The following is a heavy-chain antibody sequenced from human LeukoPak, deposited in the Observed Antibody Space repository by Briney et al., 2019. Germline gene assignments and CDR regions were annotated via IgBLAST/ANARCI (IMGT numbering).Heavy chain of an antibody. J-gene: IGHJ4*02. D-gene: IGHD3-3*01. V-gene: IGHV1-2*02. CDR1: GYTFTGYY. Sequence: ASVKVSCKASGYTFTGYYMHWVRQAPGQGLEWMGWINPNSGSTNYAQKFQGRVTMTRDTSISTAYMELSRLRSDDTAVYYCARDLDYDFWSGPAPLYYFDYWGQGTLVTVSS. CDR2: INPNSGST. CDR3: ARDLDYDFWSGPAPLYYFDY.